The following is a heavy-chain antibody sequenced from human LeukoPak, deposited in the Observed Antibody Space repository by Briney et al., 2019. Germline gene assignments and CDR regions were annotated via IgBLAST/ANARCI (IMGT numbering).Heavy chain of an antibody. CDR3: ARGSYDSSGYYYEDAFDI. Sequence: ASVKVSCKASGYTFTGYCMHWVRQAPGQGLEWMGWINPNSGGTNYAQKFQGRVTMTRDTSISTAYMELSRLRSDDTAVYYCARGSYDSSGYYYEDAFDIWGQGTMVTASS. CDR2: INPNSGGT. J-gene: IGHJ3*02. D-gene: IGHD3-22*01. V-gene: IGHV1-2*02. CDR1: GYTFTGYC.